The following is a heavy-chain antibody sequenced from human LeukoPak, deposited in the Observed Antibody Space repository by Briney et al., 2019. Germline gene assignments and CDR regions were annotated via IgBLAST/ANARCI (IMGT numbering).Heavy chain of an antibody. J-gene: IGHJ4*02. Sequence: GGSLRLSCAASGFTFSSYAMHWVRQAPGKGLEWVAFIRYDGSNKHYADSVKGRFTISRDNSKNTLYLQMNSLRAEDTAVYSCAKDRGYNILTGYSKGHYFDYWGQGTLVTVSS. V-gene: IGHV3-30*02. CDR2: IRYDGSNK. D-gene: IGHD3-9*01. CDR1: GFTFSSYA. CDR3: AKDRGYNILTGYSKGHYFDY.